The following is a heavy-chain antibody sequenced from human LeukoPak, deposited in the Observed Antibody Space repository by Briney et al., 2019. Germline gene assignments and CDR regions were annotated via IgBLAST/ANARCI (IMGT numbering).Heavy chain of an antibody. J-gene: IGHJ4*02. CDR1: GFTFSSYW. V-gene: IGHV3-74*01. Sequence: GGSLRLSCAASGFTFSSYWMHWVRQAPGKGLVWVSRINSDGSSTSYADSVKGRFTISRDNAKNTLYLQMNSLRAEDTAVYYCARDYRKSDCSGGSCYPDYWGQGTLVTVSS. CDR2: INSDGSST. D-gene: IGHD2-15*01. CDR3: ARDYRKSDCSGGSCYPDY.